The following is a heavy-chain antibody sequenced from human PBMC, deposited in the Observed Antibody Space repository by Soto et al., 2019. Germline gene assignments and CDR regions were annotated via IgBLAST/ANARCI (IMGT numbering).Heavy chain of an antibody. J-gene: IGHJ3*02. D-gene: IGHD5-12*01. V-gene: IGHV3-21*01. CDR2: ISSSSSYI. CDR1: GFTFSSYS. CDR3: ASLEYSGYDWQTEDAFDI. Sequence: PGGSLRLSCAASGFTFSSYSMNWVRQAPGKGLEWVSSISSSSSYIYYADSVKGRFTISRDNAKNSLYLQMNSLRAEDTAVYYCASLEYSGYDWQTEDAFDIWGQGTMVTVSS.